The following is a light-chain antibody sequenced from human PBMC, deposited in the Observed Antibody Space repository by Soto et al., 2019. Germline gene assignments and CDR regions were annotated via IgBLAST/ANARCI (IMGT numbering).Light chain of an antibody. CDR1: SSDVGSYNL. V-gene: IGLV2-23*01. Sequence: SALTQPASVSGSPGQSITISCTGASSDVGSYNLVSWYQQHPGKAPKLMIYEGSKRPSGVSNRFSGSKSGNTASLTISGLQAEDEADYYCCSSAGSSTAVFGGGTKVTVL. J-gene: IGLJ3*02. CDR3: CSSAGSSTAV. CDR2: EGS.